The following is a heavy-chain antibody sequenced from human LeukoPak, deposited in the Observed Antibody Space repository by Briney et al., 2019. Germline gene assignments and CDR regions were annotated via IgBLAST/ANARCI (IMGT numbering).Heavy chain of an antibody. CDR1: GYTFTGYY. Sequence: ASVKVSCKASGYTFTGYYMHWVRQAPGQGLEWMGWINPNSGGTNYAQKFQGRVTMTRDTSISTAYMGLSRLRSDDTAAYYCARSGDCSSTSCYTSPGYLRQGTLVIVSS. CDR3: ARSGDCSSTSCYTSPGY. D-gene: IGHD2-2*02. J-gene: IGHJ4*02. CDR2: INPNSGGT. V-gene: IGHV1-2*02.